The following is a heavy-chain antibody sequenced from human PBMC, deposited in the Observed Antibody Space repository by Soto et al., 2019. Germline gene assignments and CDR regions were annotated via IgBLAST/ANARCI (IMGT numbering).Heavy chain of an antibody. CDR1: GYAFTTYG. CDR2: ISAHNGNT. D-gene: IGHD1-1*01. V-gene: IGHV1-18*01. CDR3: ARGRYGDY. Sequence: QVHLVQSGAEVKKPGASVKVSCKGSGYAFTTYGITWVRQAPGQGLEWMGWISAHNGNTNYAQKLQGRVPVTRDTSTSKAYMELRSLRSDDTAVYYCARGRYGDYWGQGALVTVSS. J-gene: IGHJ4*02.